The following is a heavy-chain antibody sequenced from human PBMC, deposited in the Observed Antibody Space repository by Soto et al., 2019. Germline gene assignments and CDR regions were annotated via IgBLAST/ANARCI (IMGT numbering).Heavy chain of an antibody. CDR1: GGSIISYY. CDR3: AIDLYGCNPTSCLDP. D-gene: IGHD2-8*01. CDR2: IYYSGST. J-gene: IGHJ5*02. Sequence: SETLSLTCTVSGGSIISYYWSWIRQPPWKGLEWIGYIYYSGSTNYNPSLKSRVTISVDTSKNQFSLKLSSVTAADTAVYYCAIDLYGCNPTSCLDPCCQGTLLAVSS. V-gene: IGHV4-59*01.